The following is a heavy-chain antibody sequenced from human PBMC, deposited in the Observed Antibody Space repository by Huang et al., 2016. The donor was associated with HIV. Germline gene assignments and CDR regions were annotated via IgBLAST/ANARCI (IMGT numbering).Heavy chain of an antibody. J-gene: IGHJ4*02. CDR1: GFTFSGSA. CDR2: ISSDGRSK. Sequence: QVQLVESGGGVVQPGRSLRLSCAASGFTFSGSAMHWVRQARGKGVGWVAVISSDGRSKYFADCVKGRFTISRDNSKSTLHLEMNSLTTDDTAIYYCAQDRGSLGLGYFHHWGQGTLVAVSS. V-gene: IGHV3-30*18. CDR3: AQDRGSLGLGYFHH. D-gene: IGHD3-16*01.